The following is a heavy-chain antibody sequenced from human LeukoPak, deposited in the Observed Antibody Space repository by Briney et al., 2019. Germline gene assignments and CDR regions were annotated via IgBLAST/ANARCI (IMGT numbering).Heavy chain of an antibody. V-gene: IGHV3-43*02. J-gene: IGHJ4*02. CDR3: AKDIGERGYSVH. Sequence: GGSLRLSCAASGFTFDDYAMHWVRQAPGKGLEWVSLISGDGGSTYYADSVRGRFTISRHNSKNSLYLQMNSLRTEDTAFYYCAKDIGERGYSVHWGQGTLVAVSS. CDR1: GFTFDDYA. CDR2: ISGDGGST. D-gene: IGHD5/OR15-5a*01.